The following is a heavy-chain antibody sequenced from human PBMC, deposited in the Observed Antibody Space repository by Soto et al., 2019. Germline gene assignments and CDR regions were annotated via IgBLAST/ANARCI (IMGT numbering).Heavy chain of an antibody. V-gene: IGHV1-18*01. J-gene: IGHJ3*02. CDR3: AREVVGATTGDSHAFDI. CDR1: GYTFTTYG. CDR2: ISAYNGDT. Sequence: ASVKVSCKASGYTFTTYGISWVRQAPGQGLEWMGWISAYNGDTNYTQDLQGRVTMTTDTSKNQFSLKLSSVTAADTAVYYCAREVVGATTGDSHAFDIWGQGTMVTVSS. D-gene: IGHD1-26*01.